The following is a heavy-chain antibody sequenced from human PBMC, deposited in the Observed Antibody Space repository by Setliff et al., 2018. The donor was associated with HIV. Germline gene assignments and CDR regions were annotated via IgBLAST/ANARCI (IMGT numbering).Heavy chain of an antibody. CDR2: IYYSGST. V-gene: IGHV4-59*11. CDR3: ARGRDDAWELSDR. D-gene: IGHD1-26*01. Sequence: SETLSLTCTVSGGSISSHYWSWIRQPPGKGLEWIGSIYYSGSTYYNPSLKSRVSMSVDTSKSQFSLNLTSVTAADTAVYYCARGRDDAWELSDRWGQGTLVTVSS. J-gene: IGHJ4*02. CDR1: GGSISSHY.